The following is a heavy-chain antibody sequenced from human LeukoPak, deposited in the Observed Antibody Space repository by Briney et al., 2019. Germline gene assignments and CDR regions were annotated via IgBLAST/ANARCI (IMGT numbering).Heavy chain of an antibody. J-gene: IGHJ4*02. CDR2: IYPADSDT. CDR1: GYIFTDYW. Sequence: GGSLKISCQVSGYIFTDYWIGWVRQIPGKGLEWMGIIYPADSDTAYSPFFQGQVTISADKSISTVYLQWSSLKASDTAMYYCARQSRDGSKTRGYYFDHWGQGTLVTVSS. V-gene: IGHV5-51*01. CDR3: ARQSRDGSKTRGYYFDH. D-gene: IGHD3-10*01.